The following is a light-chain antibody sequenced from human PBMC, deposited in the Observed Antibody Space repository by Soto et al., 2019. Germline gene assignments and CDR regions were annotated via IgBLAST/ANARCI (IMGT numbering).Light chain of an antibody. Sequence: SALTQPASVSDSPGQSITISCTGTSSDVGGSNFVSWYQQHPGKPPKLIIYDVANRPSGVSNRFSGSKSGSTASLIISRLQTEDEADYYCVSYTRTTTLVFGGGTKVTV. CDR3: VSYTRTTTLV. CDR2: DVA. CDR1: SSDVGGSNF. V-gene: IGLV2-14*03. J-gene: IGLJ2*01.